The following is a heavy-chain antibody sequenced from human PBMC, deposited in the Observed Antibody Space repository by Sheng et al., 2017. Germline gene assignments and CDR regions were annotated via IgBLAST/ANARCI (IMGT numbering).Heavy chain of an antibody. D-gene: IGHD6-19*01. CDR1: GFTFDDYA. V-gene: IGHV3-9*03. Sequence: EVQLVESGGGLVQPGRSLRLSCAASGFTFDDYAMHWVRQAPGKGLEWVSGISWNSGSIGYADSVKGRFTISRDNAKNSLYLQMNSLRAEDMALYYCARSRGQWLAPDAFDIWGQGTMVTVSS. CDR2: ISWNSGSI. CDR3: ARSRGQWLAPDAFDI. J-gene: IGHJ3*02.